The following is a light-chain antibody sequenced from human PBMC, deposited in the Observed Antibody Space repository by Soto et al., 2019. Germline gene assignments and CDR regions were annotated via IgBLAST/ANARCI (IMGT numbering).Light chain of an antibody. J-gene: IGKJ4*01. CDR3: QQYSHWPPLT. CDR2: VAS. CDR1: QSVSNN. Sequence: EIVRTQSPANLSVSPGERATLSCRASQSVSNNLAWYQVKPGQAPRLLIYVASTMATGIPARFSGSGSGTEFTLTISSLQSADFAVYYCQQYSHWPPLTFGGGTKVEI. V-gene: IGKV3-15*01.